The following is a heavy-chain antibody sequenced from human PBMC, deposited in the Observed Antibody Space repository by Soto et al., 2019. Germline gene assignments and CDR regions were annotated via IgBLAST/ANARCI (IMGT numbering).Heavy chain of an antibody. J-gene: IGHJ5*02. Sequence: PGGSLRLSCAASGFTFTNYAMSWVRQSPGRGLEWVSAITGNGVNTYYADSVKGRFTVSRDNSKNTVYLQMDSLRGEDTAVYYCAKDLGGTEPGGPWGQGTLVTVSS. CDR3: AKDLGGTEPGGP. CDR1: GFTFTNYA. CDR2: ITGNGVNT. D-gene: IGHD2-8*02. V-gene: IGHV3-23*01.